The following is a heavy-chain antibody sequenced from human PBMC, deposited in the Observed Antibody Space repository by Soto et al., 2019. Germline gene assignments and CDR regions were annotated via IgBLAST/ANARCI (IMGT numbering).Heavy chain of an antibody. Sequence: EVQLLESGGGLVQPGGSLRLSCAASGFTFSSYAMSWVRQAPGKGLEWVSAISGSGGSTYYADSVKGRFTISRDNSKNTLYLTMNSLRAEDTAVYYCALNREERCCSTSCQDTENYYYYGMDVWGQGTTVTVSS. J-gene: IGHJ6*02. CDR3: ALNREERCCSTSCQDTENYYYYGMDV. V-gene: IGHV3-23*01. D-gene: IGHD2-2*01. CDR2: ISGSGGST. CDR1: GFTFSSYA.